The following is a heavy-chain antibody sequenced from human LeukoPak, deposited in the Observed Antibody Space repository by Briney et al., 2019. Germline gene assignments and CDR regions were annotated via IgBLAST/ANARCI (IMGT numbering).Heavy chain of an antibody. CDR1: GYSFTSYW. CDR2: IYPGDSDT. V-gene: IGHV5-51*07. Sequence: GESLKISCKGSGYSFTSYWIGWVHQMPGKGLEWMGIIYPGDSDTRYSPSFQGQVTISADKSISTAYLQWSSLKAPDTAMYYCARHPYYYDSSGYLKGDAFDIWGQGTTVTVSS. D-gene: IGHD3-22*01. CDR3: ARHPYYYDSSGYLKGDAFDI. J-gene: IGHJ3*02.